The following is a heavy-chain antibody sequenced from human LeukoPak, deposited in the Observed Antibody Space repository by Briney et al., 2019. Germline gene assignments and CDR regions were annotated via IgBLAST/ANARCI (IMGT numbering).Heavy chain of an antibody. CDR3: ARDSLGGDY. Sequence: GGSLRLSCAASGFTFGTFGMHWVRRAPGKGLEWVAVIWNDGSKKFYADSVKGRFTISRDNSKNTLYLQMNSLRAEETAVYYCARDSLGGDYWGQGTLVTVSS. CDR2: IWNDGSKK. J-gene: IGHJ4*02. CDR1: GFTFGTFG. D-gene: IGHD3-16*01. V-gene: IGHV3-33*01.